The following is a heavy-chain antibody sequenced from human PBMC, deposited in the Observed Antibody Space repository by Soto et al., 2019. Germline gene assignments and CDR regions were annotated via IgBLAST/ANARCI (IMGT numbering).Heavy chain of an antibody. CDR1: VCTFDDYT. CDR2: ISWDGGST. V-gene: IGHV3-43*01. CDR3: AKDINDILTRYSYYYYGMEV. J-gene: IGHJ6*01. Sequence: VGSLRLSCASSVCTFDDYTMHCVRQSPGKGLEWVSLISWDGGSTYYADSVKGRFTISRDNSKNSLYLQMNSLRTEDTALYYCAKDINDILTRYSYYYYGMEVWGQATTVIVS. D-gene: IGHD3-9*01.